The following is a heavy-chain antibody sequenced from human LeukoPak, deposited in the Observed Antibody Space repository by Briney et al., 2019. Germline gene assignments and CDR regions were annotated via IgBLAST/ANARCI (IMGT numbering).Heavy chain of an antibody. J-gene: IGHJ4*02. D-gene: IGHD4-17*01. CDR1: GYSFTTYW. CDR2: IYPGDSDT. CDR3: ARYYGDRFYFDY. V-gene: IGHV5-51*01. Sequence: GESLKISCKGSGYSFTTYWIAWVRQMPGKGLEWMGIIYPGDSDTRYSPSFQGQATISADKSISTAYLQWSSLKASDTAMFYCARYYGDRFYFDYWGQGTLVTVSS.